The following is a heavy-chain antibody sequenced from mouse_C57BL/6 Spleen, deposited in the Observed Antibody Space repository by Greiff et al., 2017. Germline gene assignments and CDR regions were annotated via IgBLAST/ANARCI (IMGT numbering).Heavy chain of an antibody. J-gene: IGHJ4*01. CDR2: INPGSGGT. V-gene: IGHV1-54*01. CDR1: GYAFTNYL. CDR3: ARHYAMDY. Sequence: QVQLQQSGAELVRPGISVKVSCKASGYAFTNYLIEWVKQRPGQGLEWIGVINPGSGGTNYNEKFKGKATLTADKSSSTAYMQLSSLTSEDSAVYFCARHYAMDYWGQGTSVTVSS.